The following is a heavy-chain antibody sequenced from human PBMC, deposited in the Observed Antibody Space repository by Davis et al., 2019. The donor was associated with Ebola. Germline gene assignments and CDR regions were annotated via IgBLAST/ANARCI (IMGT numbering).Heavy chain of an antibody. D-gene: IGHD3-22*01. V-gene: IGHV1-69*13. CDR1: GGTFSSYA. CDR2: IIPVSGVP. Sequence: SVKVSCKASGGTFSSYAISWVRQAPGLGLDWMGGIIPVSGVPKYAQDFQGRVTITADESTSTAYMELSSLRSEDTAMYYCAKDRYYDNNPLYYESECWGQGTLVTVSS. CDR3: AKDRYYDNNPLYYESEC. J-gene: IGHJ4*02.